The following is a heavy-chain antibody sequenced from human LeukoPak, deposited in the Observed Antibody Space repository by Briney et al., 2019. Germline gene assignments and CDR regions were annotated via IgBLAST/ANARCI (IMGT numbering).Heavy chain of an antibody. Sequence: GRSLRLSCAASGFTFSSYGMHWARQAPGKGLEWVAVIWYDGSNKYYADSVKGRFTISRDNSKNTLYLQMNSLRAEDTAVYYCATHYCSSTSCYSFSGLWGQGTLVTVSS. V-gene: IGHV3-33*01. CDR2: IWYDGSNK. CDR1: GFTFSSYG. J-gene: IGHJ4*02. D-gene: IGHD2-2*01. CDR3: ATHYCSSTSCYSFSGL.